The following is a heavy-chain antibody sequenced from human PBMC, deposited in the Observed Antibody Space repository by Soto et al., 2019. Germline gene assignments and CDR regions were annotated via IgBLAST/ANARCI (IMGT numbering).Heavy chain of an antibody. CDR2: IYYSGST. J-gene: IGHJ1*01. V-gene: IGHV4-31*03. D-gene: IGHD3-22*01. Sequence: SETLSLTCTVSGGSFSSGNYYWSWIRQHPGKGLEWIGYIYYSGSTYYNPSLKSRVTISLDTSKNQFSLNLSSVTAADTAVYYCAREPWSSGYLVAWGQGTLVTVSS. CDR3: AREPWSSGYLVA. CDR1: GGSFSSGNYY.